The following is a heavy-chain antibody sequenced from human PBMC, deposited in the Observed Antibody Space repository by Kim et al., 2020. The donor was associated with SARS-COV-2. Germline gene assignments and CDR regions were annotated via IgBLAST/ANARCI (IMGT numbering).Heavy chain of an antibody. V-gene: IGHV4-34*01. CDR1: GGSFSGYY. CDR2: INHSGST. D-gene: IGHD3-16*01. Sequence: SETLSLTCAVYGGSFSGYYWSWIRQPPGKGLEWIGEINHSGSTNYNPSLKSRVTISVDTSKNQFSLKLSSVTAADTAVYYCARVPYYDYVTLTVWGQGTLVTVSS. CDR3: ARVPYYDYVTLTV. J-gene: IGHJ4*02.